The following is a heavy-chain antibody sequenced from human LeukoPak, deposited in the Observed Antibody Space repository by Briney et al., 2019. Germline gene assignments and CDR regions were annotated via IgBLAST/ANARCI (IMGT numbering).Heavy chain of an antibody. J-gene: IGHJ4*02. D-gene: IGHD4-11*01. V-gene: IGHV4-31*03. CDR2: IYYRGST. Sequence: SGTLSLTCTVSGGSINSGGYYWSWIRQHPGKGLEWIGYIYYRGSTYYNPSLKSRLTISVDTSKNQFSLKLSSVTAADTAVYYCAREDYSDYIFDYWGQGTLVTVSS. CDR3: AREDYSDYIFDY. CDR1: GGSINSGGYY.